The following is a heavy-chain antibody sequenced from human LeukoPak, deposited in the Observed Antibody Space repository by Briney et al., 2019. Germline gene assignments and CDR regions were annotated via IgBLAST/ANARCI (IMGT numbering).Heavy chain of an antibody. CDR2: IYYSGST. CDR1: GGSISSYY. V-gene: IGHV4-59*01. J-gene: IGHJ1*01. CDR3: ARGLGGSSYGYFQH. Sequence: SETLSLTCTVSGGSISSYYWSWIRQPPGKGLEWIGYIYYSGSTNYNPSLKSRVTISVDTSKNQFSLKLSSVTAADTAVYYCARGLGGSSYGYFQHWGQGTLVTVSS. D-gene: IGHD1-26*01.